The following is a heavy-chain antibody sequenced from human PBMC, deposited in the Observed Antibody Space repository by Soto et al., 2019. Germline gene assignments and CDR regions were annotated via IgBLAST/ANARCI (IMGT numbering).Heavy chain of an antibody. V-gene: IGHV3-7*03. J-gene: IGHJ6*02. CDR2: IKQDGSEK. D-gene: IGHD5-18*01. Sequence: GGSLRLSCAASRFTFSSYWMSWVRQAPGKGLEWVANIKQDGSEKYYVDSVKGRFTISRDNSKNSLYLQMNSLRAEDTAVYYYSYYMDTAMDHYYYGMDVWGQGTTVTVSS. CDR1: RFTFSSYW. CDR3: SYYMDTAMDHYYYGMDV.